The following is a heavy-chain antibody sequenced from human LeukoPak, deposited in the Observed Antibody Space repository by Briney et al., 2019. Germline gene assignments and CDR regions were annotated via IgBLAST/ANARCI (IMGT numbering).Heavy chain of an antibody. CDR2: VSLSGLT. J-gene: IGHJ4*02. V-gene: IGHV4-4*02. Sequence: SGTLSLTCGVSGGCITSTNWWSWVRQPPGQGLEWIGEVSLSGLTNYNPSLSSRVIMALDTSKNHLSLHLTSVTAADTAVYYCSRENGAFSPFGYWGQGYLVTVLS. D-gene: IGHD2-8*01. CDR3: SRENGAFSPFGY. CDR1: GGCITSTNW.